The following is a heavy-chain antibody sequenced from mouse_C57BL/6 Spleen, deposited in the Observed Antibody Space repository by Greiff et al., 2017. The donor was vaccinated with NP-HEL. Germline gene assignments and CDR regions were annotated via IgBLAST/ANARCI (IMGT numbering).Heavy chain of an antibody. Sequence: VQLQQSGAELMKPGASVKLSCKATGYTFTDYYMNWVKQSHGKSLEWIGVINPYNGGTSYNQKFKGKATLTVDKSSSTAYMELNSLTSEDSAVYYCARGVYDYYAMDYWGQGTSVTVSS. J-gene: IGHJ4*01. CDR2: INPYNGGT. CDR1: GYTFTDYY. CDR3: ARGVYDYYAMDY. D-gene: IGHD2-3*01. V-gene: IGHV1-19*01.